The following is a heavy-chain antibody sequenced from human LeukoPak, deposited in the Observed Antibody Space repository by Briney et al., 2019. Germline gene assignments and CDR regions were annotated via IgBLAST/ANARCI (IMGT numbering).Heavy chain of an antibody. CDR2: IYHSGST. Sequence: SETLSLTYTVSSGSISSGAYYWGWIRQPPGKGLEWVGSIYHSGSTFYNPSLKGRVTISVDTSKNQFYLKLTSVTAADTAVFFCAREEFGTACFDSWGQGTLVTVSS. D-gene: IGHD1-7*01. CDR3: AREEFGTACFDS. CDR1: SGSISSGAYY. V-gene: IGHV4-39*07. J-gene: IGHJ4*02.